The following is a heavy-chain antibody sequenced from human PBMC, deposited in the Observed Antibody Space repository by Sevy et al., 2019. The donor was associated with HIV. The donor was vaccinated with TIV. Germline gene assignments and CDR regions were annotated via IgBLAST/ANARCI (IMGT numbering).Heavy chain of an antibody. CDR1: GGSITSLY. CDR2: IYYIGNT. D-gene: IGHD6-25*01. V-gene: IGHV4-59*08. CDR3: AGANAWGSGYS. Sequence: SETLSLTCTVSGGSITSLYCGWIRQPPGKGLEWIANIYYIGNTNYNPSLKSRFTISLDTSQNQFSLRLSSVTAADPAIYYCAGANAWGSGYSWGQGTLVTVSS. J-gene: IGHJ4*02.